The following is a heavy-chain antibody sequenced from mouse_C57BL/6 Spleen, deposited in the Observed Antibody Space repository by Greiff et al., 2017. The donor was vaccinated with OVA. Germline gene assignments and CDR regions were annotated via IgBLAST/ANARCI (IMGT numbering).Heavy chain of an antibody. J-gene: IGHJ3*01. V-gene: IGHV1-61*01. CDR3: ARSGYDGSTWFAY. CDR2: IYPSDSET. CDR1: GYTFTSYW. Sequence: VQLQQPGAELVRPGSSVKLSCKASGYTFTSYWMDWVKQRPGQGLEWIGNIYPSDSETHYNQKFKDKATLTVDKSSSTAYMQLSSLTSEDSAVYYCARSGYDGSTWFAYWGQGTLVTVSA. D-gene: IGHD2-3*01.